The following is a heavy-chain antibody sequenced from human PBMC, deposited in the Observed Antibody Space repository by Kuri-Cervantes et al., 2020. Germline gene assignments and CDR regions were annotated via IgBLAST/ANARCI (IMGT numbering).Heavy chain of an antibody. J-gene: IGHJ4*02. CDR3: ARSRDGYNRFLDY. CDR1: GFTFSSYG. Sequence: GESLKISCAASGFTFSSYGMHWVRQAPGKGLEWVAVIWYDGSNKYYADSVKGRFTISRDNAKNSLYLQMNSLRAEDTAVYYCARSRDGYNRFLDYWGQGTLVTVSS. CDR2: IWYDGSNK. D-gene: IGHD5-24*01. V-gene: IGHV3-33*03.